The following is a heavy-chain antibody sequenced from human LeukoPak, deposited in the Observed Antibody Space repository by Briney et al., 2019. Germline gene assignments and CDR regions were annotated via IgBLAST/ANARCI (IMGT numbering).Heavy chain of an antibody. J-gene: IGHJ6*04. CDR2: IIPIFGTA. CDR1: GGNFSSYA. Sequence: ASVKVSCKASGGNFSSYAISWVRQAPGQGLGWMGGIIPIFGTANYAQKFQGRVTITADESTSTAYMELGSLRSEDTAVYYCARTQIDHVKYGMDVWGKGTTVTVSS. CDR3: ARTQIDHVKYGMDV. V-gene: IGHV1-69*01.